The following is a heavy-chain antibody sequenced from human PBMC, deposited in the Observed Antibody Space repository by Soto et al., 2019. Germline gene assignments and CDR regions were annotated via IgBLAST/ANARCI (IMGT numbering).Heavy chain of an antibody. CDR2: IKQDGSEK. J-gene: IGHJ6*03. CDR3: ARESTVTGLWYYYYMDV. D-gene: IGHD4-17*01. CDR1: GFTFSSYW. V-gene: IGHV3-7*01. Sequence: GGSLRLSCAASGFTFSSYWMSWVRQAPGKGLEWVANIKQDGSEKYYVDSVKGRFTISRDNAKNSLYLQMNSLRAEDTAVYYCARESTVTGLWYYYYMDVWGKGTTVTVSS.